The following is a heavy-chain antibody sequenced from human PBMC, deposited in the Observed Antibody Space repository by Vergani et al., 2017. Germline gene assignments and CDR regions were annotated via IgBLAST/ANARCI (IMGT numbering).Heavy chain of an antibody. CDR3: AISGSRGWFDP. V-gene: IGHV4-59*08. D-gene: IGHD1-26*01. CDR1: GGSISSYY. Sequence: QVQLQESGPGLVKPSETLSLTCTVPGGSISSYYWSWIRQPPGKGLEWIGYIYYSGSTNYNPSLKSRVTISVDTSKNQFSLKLSSVTAADTAVYYCAISGSRGWFDPWGQGTLVTVSS. CDR2: IYYSGST. J-gene: IGHJ5*02.